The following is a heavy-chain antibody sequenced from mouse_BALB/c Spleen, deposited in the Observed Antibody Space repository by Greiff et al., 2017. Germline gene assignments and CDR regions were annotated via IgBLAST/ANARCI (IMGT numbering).Heavy chain of an antibody. V-gene: IGHV1-80*01. D-gene: IGHD2-1*01. CDR2: IYPGDGDT. CDR3: ARGRGNYVAWFAY. Sequence: QVQLQQSGAELVRPGSSVKISCKASGYAFSSYWMNWVKQRPGQGLEWIGQIYPGDGDTNYNGKLKGKATLTADKSSSTAYMQLSSLTSEDSAVYFCARGRGNYVAWFAYWGQGTLVTVSA. J-gene: IGHJ3*01. CDR1: GYAFSSYW.